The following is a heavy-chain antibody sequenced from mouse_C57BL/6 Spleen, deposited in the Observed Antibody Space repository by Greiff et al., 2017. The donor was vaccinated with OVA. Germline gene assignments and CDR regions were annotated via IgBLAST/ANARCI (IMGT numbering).Heavy chain of an antibody. V-gene: IGHV5-4*01. CDR2: ISDGGSYT. CDR3: ARGRDWYFDV. Sequence: VQLKESGGGLVKPGGSLKLSCAASGFTFSSYAMSWVRQTPEKRLEWVATISDGGSYTYYPDNVKGRFTISRDNAKNNLYLQMSHLKSEDTAMYYCARGRDWYFDVWGTGTTVTVSS. CDR1: GFTFSSYA. J-gene: IGHJ1*03.